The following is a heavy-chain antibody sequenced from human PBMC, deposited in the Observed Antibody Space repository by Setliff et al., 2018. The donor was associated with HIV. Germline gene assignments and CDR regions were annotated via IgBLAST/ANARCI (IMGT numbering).Heavy chain of an antibody. Sequence: SETLFLTCTLSGGSVSSSGYYWGWLRQPPGQGPEWIGSVYYTGSTYYSLSLNSRVTISVDTSKNQFSLKLSSVTAADTAVYYCARGGYIAARFYYFDYWGQGLLVTVSS. D-gene: IGHD6-6*01. V-gene: IGHV4-39*07. CDR3: ARGGYIAARFYYFDY. CDR2: VYYTGST. CDR1: GGSVSSSGYY. J-gene: IGHJ4*02.